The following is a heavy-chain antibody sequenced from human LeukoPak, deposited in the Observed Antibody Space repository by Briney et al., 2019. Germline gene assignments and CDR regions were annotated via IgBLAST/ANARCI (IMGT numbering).Heavy chain of an antibody. CDR1: GLTFSGFW. CDR3: VWGSYPSGH. Sequence: GGSLRLSCAASGLTFSGFWMNWVRQAPGKGLEWVANIKQDGSDKYYVGSVRGRFTISRDNAKNSLYLQMNSLRVEDTAVYYCVWGSYPSGHWGQGTLVTVSS. V-gene: IGHV3-7*04. CDR2: IKQDGSDK. D-gene: IGHD3-16*02. J-gene: IGHJ1*01.